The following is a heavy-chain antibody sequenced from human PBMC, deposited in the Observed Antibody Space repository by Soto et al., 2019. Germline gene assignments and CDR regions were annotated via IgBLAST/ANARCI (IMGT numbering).Heavy chain of an antibody. V-gene: IGHV6-1*01. D-gene: IGHD2-8*01. CDR1: GESVSTNSAT. CDR2: TYYRSKWNH. J-gene: IGHJ5*01. Sequence: QVQLQQSGPGLVKPSQTLSLTCAISGESVSTNSATWDWIRQSPSRGLEWLGRTYYRSKWNHDYAVYGKGRITITAAPSNNQLSLQLNSVTPDDTAVYYCARLIGDSWLDSWGQGTLVTVSS. CDR3: ARLIGDSWLDS.